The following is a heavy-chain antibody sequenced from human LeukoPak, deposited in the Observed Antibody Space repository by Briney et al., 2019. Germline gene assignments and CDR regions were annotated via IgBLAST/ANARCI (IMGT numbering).Heavy chain of an antibody. V-gene: IGHV3-49*03. CDR3: SRGSGWLSVY. Sequence: GGSLRLSCTASGLTFGDYLMSWFRQAPGKGLEWIGFISGGTTEYAASVKGRFTISRDDSTSIAYLQMNSLTTEDTAVYYCSRGSGWLSVYWGQETLVTVSS. CDR2: ISGGTT. J-gene: IGHJ4*02. D-gene: IGHD6-19*01. CDR1: GLTFGDYL.